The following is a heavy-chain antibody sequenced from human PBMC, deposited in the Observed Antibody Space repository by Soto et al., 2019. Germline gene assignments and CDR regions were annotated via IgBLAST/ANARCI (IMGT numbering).Heavy chain of an antibody. CDR1: GFTFSSYA. CDR3: AILGYCTNGVCPDDY. D-gene: IGHD2-8*01. J-gene: IGHJ4*02. V-gene: IGHV3-23*01. CDR2: ISGSGGST. Sequence: GGSLRLSCAASGFTFSSYAMSWVRQAPGKGLEWVSAISGSGGSTYYADSVKGRFTISRDNSKNTLYLQMNSLRAEDTAVYYCAILGYCTNGVCPDDYWGQGTLVTVSS.